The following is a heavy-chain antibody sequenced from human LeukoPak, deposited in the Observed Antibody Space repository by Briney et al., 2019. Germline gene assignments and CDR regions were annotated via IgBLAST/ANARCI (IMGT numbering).Heavy chain of an antibody. CDR3: ATNMYSSSGY. CDR2: IHYSGST. V-gene: IGHV4-59*12. CDR1: GGSISSYY. D-gene: IGHD6-6*01. J-gene: IGHJ4*02. Sequence: SETLSLTCSVSGGSISSYYWIWIRQPPGKGLEWIGYIHYSGSTNYNPSLKSRLSLSVDTSKNQISLRLSSVTAADTAVYYCATNMYSSSGYWGQGTLVTVSS.